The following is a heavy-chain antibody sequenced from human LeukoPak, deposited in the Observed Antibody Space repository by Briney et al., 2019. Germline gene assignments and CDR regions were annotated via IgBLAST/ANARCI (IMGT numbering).Heavy chain of an antibody. Sequence: SETLSLTCAVYGGSFSGYYWSWIRQPPGKGLEWIGEINHSGSTNYNPSLKSRVTISVDTSKNQFSLKLSSVTAADTAVYYCARVRLRIVVTDAFDIWGRGTMVTVSS. V-gene: IGHV4-34*01. CDR3: ARVRLRIVVTDAFDI. CDR2: INHSGST. D-gene: IGHD3-22*01. CDR1: GGSFSGYY. J-gene: IGHJ3*02.